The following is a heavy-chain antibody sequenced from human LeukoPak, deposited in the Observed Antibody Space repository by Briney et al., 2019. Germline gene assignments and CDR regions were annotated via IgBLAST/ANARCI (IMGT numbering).Heavy chain of an antibody. J-gene: IGHJ4*02. D-gene: IGHD2-15*01. Sequence: GSLRLSCAASGFTFSSYAMSWIRQPPGKGLEWIGEINHSGSTNYNPSLKSRVTISVDTSKNQFSLKLSSVTAAETAVYYCASVNSTPYPWGQGTLVTVSS. CDR2: INHSGST. CDR1: GFTFSSYA. CDR3: ASVNSTPYP. V-gene: IGHV4-34*01.